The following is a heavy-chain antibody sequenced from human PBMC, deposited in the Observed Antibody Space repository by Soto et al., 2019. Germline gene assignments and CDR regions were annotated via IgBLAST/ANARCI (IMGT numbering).Heavy chain of an antibody. V-gene: IGHV1-18*01. CDR3: ARAITMXXLAPAY. Sequence: GASVKVSCKASGYSFTNYPIAWVRRAPGQGLEWMGWISAYSGDTNYAQKFXGRVTMTRDTSTTTAYLELRSLRSDDTAVYYCARAITMXXLAPAYWGQGTLVTVSS. J-gene: IGHJ4*02. CDR2: ISAYSGDT. CDR1: GYSFTNYP. D-gene: IGHD5-12*01.